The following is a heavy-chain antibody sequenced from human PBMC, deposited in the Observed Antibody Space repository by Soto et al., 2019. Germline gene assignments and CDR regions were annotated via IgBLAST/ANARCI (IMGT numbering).Heavy chain of an antibody. CDR1: GDSVSGNSAA. Sequence: PSQTLSLTCAISGDSVSGNSAAWNWIRQSPSRGLEWLGRTYYRSKWYNDYSVSVKSRITVTPDKSKNQFSLKLNSVTAADTAVYYCARVRQYCSGTSCYLDPWGQGTLVTVSS. D-gene: IGHD2-2*01. CDR2: TYYRSKWYN. V-gene: IGHV6-1*01. CDR3: ARVRQYCSGTSCYLDP. J-gene: IGHJ5*02.